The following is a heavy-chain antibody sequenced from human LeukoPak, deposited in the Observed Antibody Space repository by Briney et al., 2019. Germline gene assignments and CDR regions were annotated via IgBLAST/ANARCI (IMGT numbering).Heavy chain of an antibody. Sequence: GGSLRLSCAASGFTFSSYSMNWVRQAPGKGLEWVSSISSSSSYIYYADSVKGRFTISRDNAKNSLYLQMNSLRAEDTAVYYCASAPAPKPRYPWGQGTLVTVSS. CDR2: ISSSSSYI. V-gene: IGHV3-21*01. CDR1: GFTFSSYS. J-gene: IGHJ5*02. CDR3: ASAPAPKPRYP.